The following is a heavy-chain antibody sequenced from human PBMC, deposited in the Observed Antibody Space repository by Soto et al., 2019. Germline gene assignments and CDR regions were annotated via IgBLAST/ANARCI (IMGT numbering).Heavy chain of an antibody. J-gene: IGHJ4*02. V-gene: IGHV4-39*07. Sequence: PSETLSLTCSVSGDSISNSRFYWAWIRQPPGEGLEWIGNIYHTGNANYNPSLKSRVTISVDTSKNQFSLKLSSVTAADTAVYYCARASFRQLWHEFDYWGQGTLVTVSS. CDR1: GDSISNSRFY. CDR3: ARASFRQLWHEFDY. CDR2: IYHTGNA. D-gene: IGHD5-18*01.